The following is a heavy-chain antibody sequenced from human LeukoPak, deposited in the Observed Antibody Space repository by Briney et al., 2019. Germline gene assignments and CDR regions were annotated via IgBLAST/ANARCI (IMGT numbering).Heavy chain of an antibody. J-gene: IGHJ4*02. CDR2: ISYDGSNK. D-gene: IGHD5-18*01. CDR3: AKEGYSYGIDY. CDR1: GFTFSSYG. V-gene: IGHV3-30*18. Sequence: GGSLRLSCAASGFTFSSYGMHWVRQAPGKGLEWVAVISYDGSNKYYADSVKGRFTISRDNSKNTLYLQMNSLRAEDTAVYHCAKEGYSYGIDYWGQGTLVTVSS.